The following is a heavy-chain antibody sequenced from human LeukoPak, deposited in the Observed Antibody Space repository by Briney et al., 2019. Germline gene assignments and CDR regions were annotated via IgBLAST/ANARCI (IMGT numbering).Heavy chain of an antibody. CDR1: GYTFTSYD. D-gene: IGHD6-19*01. CDR2: MNPNSGNT. V-gene: IGHV1-8*01. J-gene: IGHJ4*02. Sequence: GASVKVSCKASGYTFTSYDINWVRQATGQGLEWMGWMNPNSGNTGYAQKFQGRVTMTEDTSTDTAYMELSSLRSEDTAVYYCATDSSGWHRYFDYWGQGTLVTVSS. CDR3: ATDSSGWHRYFDY.